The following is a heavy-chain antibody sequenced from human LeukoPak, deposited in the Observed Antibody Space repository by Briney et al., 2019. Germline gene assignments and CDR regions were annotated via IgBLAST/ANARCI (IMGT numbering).Heavy chain of an antibody. CDR2: IGYGGSNK. J-gene: IGHJ6*03. CDR3: AKAPLPSEAARGYYYYYMDV. CDR1: GFTFSSYG. D-gene: IGHD6-6*01. V-gene: IGHV3-30*02. Sequence: QPGGSLRLSCAASGFTFSSYGMHWVGQAPGKGLEWVSVIGYGGSNKYYADSVKGRFTISRDNSKTTLYLQMNSLRAEDTAVYYCAKAPLPSEAARGYYYYYMDVWGKGTTVTVSS.